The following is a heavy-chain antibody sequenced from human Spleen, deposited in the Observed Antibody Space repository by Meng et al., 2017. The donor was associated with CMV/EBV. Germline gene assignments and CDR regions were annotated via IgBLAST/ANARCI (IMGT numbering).Heavy chain of an antibody. J-gene: IGHJ5*02. Sequence: GSLRLSCTVSGYSISSGYYWGWIRQPPGKGLEWIGSIYHSGSTYYNPSLKSRVTISVDTSKNQFSLRLSSVTAADTAVYYCARESIYYCSSTSCHSWFDPWGQGTLVTVSS. CDR1: GYSISSGYY. D-gene: IGHD2-2*01. CDR2: IYHSGST. V-gene: IGHV4-38-2*02. CDR3: ARESIYYCSSTSCHSWFDP.